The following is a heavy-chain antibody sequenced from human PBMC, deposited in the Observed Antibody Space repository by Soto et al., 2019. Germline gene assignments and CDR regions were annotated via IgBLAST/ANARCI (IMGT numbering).Heavy chain of an antibody. V-gene: IGHV4-59*08. CDR2: IYYSGST. J-gene: IGHJ4*02. D-gene: IGHD6-13*01. CDR3: ESSRIWRAAGMFVY. Sequence: PSETLSLTCTVSGGSTSSYYWSWIRQPPGKGLEWIGYIYYSGSTNYNPSLKSRVTISVDTSKNQFSLKLSSVTAADTAVYYCESSRIWRAAGMFVYWGQGTLVTVSS. CDR1: GGSTSSYY.